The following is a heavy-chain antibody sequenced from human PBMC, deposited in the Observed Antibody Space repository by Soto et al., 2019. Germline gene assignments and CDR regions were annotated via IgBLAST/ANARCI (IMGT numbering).Heavy chain of an antibody. CDR1: GYTFTSYG. CDR3: ASEWELKLKAIMDV. CDR2: ISDYNGNT. Sequence: QVQLVQSGAEVKKPGASVKVSCKASGYTFTSYGISWVRQAPGQGLEWMGWISDYNGNTNSAQKLQGRVTMTTDTTAGTAYREPRSMRADDTGVYYCASEWELKLKAIMDVWGQGTTVTVSS. V-gene: IGHV1-18*01. J-gene: IGHJ6*02. D-gene: IGHD1-26*01.